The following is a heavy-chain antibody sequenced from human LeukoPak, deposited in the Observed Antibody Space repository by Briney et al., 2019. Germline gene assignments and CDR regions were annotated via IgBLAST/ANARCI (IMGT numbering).Heavy chain of an antibody. J-gene: IGHJ4*02. CDR2: IRSKADSYAT. CDR3: TRSITGITAHFDY. V-gene: IGHV3-73*01. D-gene: IGHD1-7*01. CDR1: GFTFSGST. Sequence: GSLRLSCAASGFTFSGSTMHWVRQASGKGLEWVGRIRSKADSYATAYAASVEGRFTISRDDSKNTAYLQMNSLKTEDTAMYYCTRSITGITAHFDYWGQGTLVTVSS.